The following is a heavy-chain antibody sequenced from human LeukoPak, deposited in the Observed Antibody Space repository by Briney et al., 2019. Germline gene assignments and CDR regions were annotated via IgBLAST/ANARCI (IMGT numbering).Heavy chain of an antibody. CDR1: GGTFSSYA. CDR3: ARDRNSHFDY. Sequence: SVKVSCKASGGTFSSYAISWVRQAPGQGLEWMGGIIPIFGTANYAQKFQGRVTMTRDTSTSTVYMELSSLRSEDTAVYYCARDRNSHFDYWGQGTLVTVSS. D-gene: IGHD1-14*01. V-gene: IGHV1-69*05. CDR2: IIPIFGTA. J-gene: IGHJ4*02.